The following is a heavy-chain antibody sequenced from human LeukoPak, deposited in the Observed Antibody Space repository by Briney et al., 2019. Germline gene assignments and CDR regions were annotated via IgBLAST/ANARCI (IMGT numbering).Heavy chain of an antibody. CDR3: VRGAKCSGGGCDSKEYVYYFDY. CDR2: MNPISGNT. Sequence: ASVKVSCKASGYTFIGYYIHWVRQATGQGLEWMGWMNPISGNTGFAQKFQGRVTISRSTSISTAYMELSSLRSDDTAVYYCVRGAKCSGGGCDSKEYVYYFDYWGQGTLVTVSS. D-gene: IGHD6-25*01. V-gene: IGHV1-8*03. CDR1: GYTFIGYY. J-gene: IGHJ4*02.